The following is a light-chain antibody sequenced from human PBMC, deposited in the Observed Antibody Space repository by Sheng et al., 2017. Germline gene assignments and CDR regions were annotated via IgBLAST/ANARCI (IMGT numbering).Light chain of an antibody. CDR2: AVT. CDR3: SSYTRTTTLV. Sequence: QSALTQPASVSGSLGQSITISCTGSRSDVGRDISVSYVSWYQQHPGKAPKLLLYAVTYRPSGVSNHFSGSKSGNTASLTITGLQAEDEAHYYCSSYTRTTTLVFGPGTKVSVL. CDR1: RSDVGRDISVSY. V-gene: IGLV2-14*03. J-gene: IGLJ1*01.